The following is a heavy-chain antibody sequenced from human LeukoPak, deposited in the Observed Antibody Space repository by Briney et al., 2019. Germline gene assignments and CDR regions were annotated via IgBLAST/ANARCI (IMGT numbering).Heavy chain of an antibody. CDR1: GFTVSSNE. D-gene: IGHD5-24*01. Sequence: QPGGSLRLSCAASGFTVSSNEMSWARQAPGKGLEWVSSISGGSTYYADSRKGRFTISRDNSKSTLYLQMNSLRAEDTAVYYCANGDGYNFDYWGQGTLVTVSS. V-gene: IGHV3-38-3*01. J-gene: IGHJ4*02. CDR2: ISGGST. CDR3: ANGDGYNFDY.